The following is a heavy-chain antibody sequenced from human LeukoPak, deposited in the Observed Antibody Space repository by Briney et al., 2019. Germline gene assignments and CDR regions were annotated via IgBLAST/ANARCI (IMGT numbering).Heavy chain of an antibody. J-gene: IGHJ6*03. CDR2: IIPIFGTA. Sequence: SVKVSCKASGGTFSSYAISWVRQAPGQRLERMGGIIPIFGTANYAQKFQGRVTITTDESTSTAYMELSSLRSEDTAVYYCASQAIDYDILTGYKNYYYYMDVWGKGTTVTVSS. V-gene: IGHV1-69*05. CDR3: ASQAIDYDILTGYKNYYYYMDV. CDR1: GGTFSSYA. D-gene: IGHD3-9*01.